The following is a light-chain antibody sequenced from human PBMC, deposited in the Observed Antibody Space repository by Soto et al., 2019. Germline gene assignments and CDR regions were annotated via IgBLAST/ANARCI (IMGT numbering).Light chain of an antibody. Sequence: EIVMTQSPTILSVSPGERATLSCRASQSVSSNLAWYQQKPGQAPRLLIYGVYTRAPGIPARFSGSGSGTEFTLTISSLQSEDFAVYYCQQYHRWPPRTFGQGTKVDNK. CDR2: GVY. CDR3: QQYHRWPPRT. CDR1: QSVSSN. V-gene: IGKV3D-15*01. J-gene: IGKJ1*01.